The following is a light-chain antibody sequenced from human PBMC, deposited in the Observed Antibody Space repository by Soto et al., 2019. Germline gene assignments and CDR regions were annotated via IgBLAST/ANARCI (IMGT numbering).Light chain of an antibody. V-gene: IGLV2-8*01. CDR3: CSYAASHNMWM. J-gene: IGLJ3*02. CDR2: EVN. CDR1: SSDVGGYDY. Sequence: QSALTQPPSASGSPGQSVTISCAGTSSDVGGYDYVSWYQQHPGKAPKLIIYEVNKRPSGVPDRFSGSKSANTASLTVSGLRAEDEADYYWCSYAASHNMWMFGGGTKVTVL.